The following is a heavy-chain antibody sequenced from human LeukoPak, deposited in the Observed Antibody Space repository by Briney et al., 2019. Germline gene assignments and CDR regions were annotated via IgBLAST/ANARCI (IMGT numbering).Heavy chain of an antibody. CDR2: IYYSGST. V-gene: IGHV4-39*01. Sequence: SETLSLTCTVSGGSLSSSSYYWGWIRQPPGKGLEWIGSIYYSGSTYYNPSLKSRVTISVDTSKNQFSLKLSSVTAADTAVYYCARRKAAAGTGYFDYWGQGTLVTVSS. D-gene: IGHD6-13*01. CDR1: GGSLSSSSYY. CDR3: ARRKAAAGTGYFDY. J-gene: IGHJ4*02.